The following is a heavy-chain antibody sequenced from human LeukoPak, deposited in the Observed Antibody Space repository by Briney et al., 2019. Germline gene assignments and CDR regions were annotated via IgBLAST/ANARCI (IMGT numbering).Heavy chain of an antibody. CDR2: INHSGST. Sequence: SETLSLIFAVCGGSFSGYYWSWMRQPPGKGLEWIGEINHSGSTNYNPSLKSRVTISVDTSKKQFSLKLSSVTAADTAVYYCARGLSAVVYWGQGTLVTVSS. D-gene: IGHD3-16*02. CDR3: ARGLSAVVY. CDR1: GGSFSGYY. V-gene: IGHV4-34*01. J-gene: IGHJ4*02.